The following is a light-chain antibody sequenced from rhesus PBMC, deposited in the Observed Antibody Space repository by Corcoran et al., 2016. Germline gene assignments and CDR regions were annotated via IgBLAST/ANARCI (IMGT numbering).Light chain of an antibody. CDR2: EVS. Sequence: QSALTQPRSVSGSPGQSVTISCTGTSSDIGAYNFVSWYQQLPGTAPKLLIYEVSKRPSGVSDRFSGSKSGSTASLTISGLQAEDEADYFCCSYAGRITFYVLGGGTRLTVL. V-gene: IGLV2-32*02. CDR3: CSYAGRITFYV. CDR1: SSDIGAYNF. J-gene: IGLJ1*01.